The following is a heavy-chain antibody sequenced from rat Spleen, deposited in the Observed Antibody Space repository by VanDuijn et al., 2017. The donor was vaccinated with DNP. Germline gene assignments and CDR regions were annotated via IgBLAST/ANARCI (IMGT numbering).Heavy chain of an antibody. V-gene: IGHV3-1*01. CDR2: ISYSGST. D-gene: IGHD1-4*01. J-gene: IGHJ2*01. Sequence: EVQLQESGPGLVQPSQSLSLTCSVTGYSITSNYWGWIRKFPGDKMEWIGHISYSGSTTYNPSLESRISITRDTSKNQFFLHLNSVTTADTATYYWARQPSGMDYWGQGVMVIVSS. CDR3: ARQPSGMDY. CDR1: GYSITSNY.